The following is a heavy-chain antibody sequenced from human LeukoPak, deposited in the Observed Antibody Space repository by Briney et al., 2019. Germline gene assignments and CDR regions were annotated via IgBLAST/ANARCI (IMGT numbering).Heavy chain of an antibody. V-gene: IGHV4-39*07. Sequence: SETLSLTCTVSGDSITSSSYNWGWIRQSPGKGLEWIGSIYYGSGSTYYNPSLKSRVTISVDTSKNQFSLKLSSVTAADTAVYYCARDLLVRFGESPYYGMDVWGQGTTVTVSS. J-gene: IGHJ6*02. D-gene: IGHD3-10*01. CDR1: GDSITSSSYN. CDR2: IYYGSGST. CDR3: ARDLLVRFGESPYYGMDV.